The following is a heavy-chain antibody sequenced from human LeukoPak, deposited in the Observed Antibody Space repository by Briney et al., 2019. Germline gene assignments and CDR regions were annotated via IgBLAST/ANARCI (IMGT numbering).Heavy chain of an antibody. CDR2: ISYDGSNK. D-gene: IGHD6-13*01. CDR1: GFTFSSYA. V-gene: IGHV3-30*04. J-gene: IGHJ5*02. Sequence: GGSLRLSCAASGFTFSSYAMHWVRQAPGKGLEWVAVISYDGSNKYYADSVKGRFTISRDNSKNTLYLQMNSLRAEDTAVYYCARDGGSSWYWFDPWGQGTLVTVSS. CDR3: ARDGGSSWYWFDP.